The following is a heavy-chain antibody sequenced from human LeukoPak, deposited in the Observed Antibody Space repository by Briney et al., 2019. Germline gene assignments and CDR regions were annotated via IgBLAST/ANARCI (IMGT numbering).Heavy chain of an antibody. V-gene: IGHV3-7*01. CDR1: GFTFSSYW. J-gene: IGHJ4*02. CDR3: ARDLDFWSGYSPFDY. CDR2: IKQDGSEK. Sequence: GGSLRPSCAASGFTFSSYWMSWVRQAPGKGLEWVANIKQDGSEKYYVDSVKGRFTISRDNAKNSLYLQMNSLRAEDTAVYYCARDLDFWSGYSPFDYWGQGTLVTVSS. D-gene: IGHD3-3*01.